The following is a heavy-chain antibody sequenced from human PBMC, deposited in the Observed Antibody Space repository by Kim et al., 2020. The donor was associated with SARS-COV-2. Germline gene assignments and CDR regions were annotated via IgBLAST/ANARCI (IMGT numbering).Heavy chain of an antibody. V-gene: IGHV3-48*01. D-gene: IGHD4-4*01. CDR3: ASLQPAFDP. CDR2: TP. J-gene: IGHJ5*02. Sequence: TPQSADSVKAQFTMSRDNAKNSLYLQKNSLSAEDTAVYSCASLQPAFDPWGQGTLVTVSS.